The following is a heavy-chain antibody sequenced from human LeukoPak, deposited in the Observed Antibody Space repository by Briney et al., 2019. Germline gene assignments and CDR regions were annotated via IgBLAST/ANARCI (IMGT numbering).Heavy chain of an antibody. CDR2: IYYSGST. D-gene: IGHD3-16*02. V-gene: IGHV4-39*01. Sequence: SETLSLTCTVSGGSISSSSYYWGWIRQPPGKGLEWIVSIYYSGSTYYNPSLKSRVTISVDTSKNQFSLKLSSVTAADTAVYYCARHGGSYYDYVWGSYRLYYFDYWGQGTLVTVSS. CDR3: ARHGGSYYDYVWGSYRLYYFDY. J-gene: IGHJ4*02. CDR1: GGSISSSSYY.